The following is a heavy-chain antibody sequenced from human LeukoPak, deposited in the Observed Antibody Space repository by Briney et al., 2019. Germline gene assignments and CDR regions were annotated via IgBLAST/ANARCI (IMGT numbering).Heavy chain of an antibody. J-gene: IGHJ4*02. V-gene: IGHV3-30-3*01. CDR1: GFTFSSYA. Sequence: GRSLRLSCAASGFTFSSYAMHWVRQAPGKGLEWVAVISYDGSNKYYADSVKGRFTISRDNSKNTLYLQMNSLRAEDTAVYYCARDRGDYYGSGSYGYYFDYWGQGTLVTVSS. CDR3: ARDRGDYYGSGSYGYYFDY. CDR2: ISYDGSNK. D-gene: IGHD3-10*01.